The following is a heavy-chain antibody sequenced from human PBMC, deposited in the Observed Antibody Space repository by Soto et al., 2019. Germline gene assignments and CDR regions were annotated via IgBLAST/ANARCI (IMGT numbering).Heavy chain of an antibody. V-gene: IGHV4-34*01. CDR2: INHSGSS. CDR1: GGSFSGYY. D-gene: IGHD3-10*01. CDR3: ARVSGSYYNRGIDY. J-gene: IGHJ4*02. Sequence: QVQLQQWGAGLLKPSETLSLTCAVSGGSFSGYYWSWIRQPPGKGLEWLGDINHSGSSNYNPSLKSRVNISVETSKDQCYLKLSPVHAADTDVYDCARVSGSYYNRGIDYWGQGTLVTV.